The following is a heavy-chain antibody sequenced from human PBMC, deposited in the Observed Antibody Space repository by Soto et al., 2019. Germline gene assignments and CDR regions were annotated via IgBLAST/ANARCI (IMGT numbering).Heavy chain of an antibody. Sequence: ASVKVSCKASGYTFTSYGISWVRQAPGQGLEWMGWISTYNGNTNYAQKLQGRVTMTTDTSTSTAYVELRSLRSDDTAVYYCARDSGAIVLMVYASFNYLESWCQGALVTVSS. CDR1: GYTFTSYG. CDR3: ARDSGAIVLMVYASFNYLES. D-gene: IGHD2-8*01. CDR2: ISTYNGNT. V-gene: IGHV1-18*01. J-gene: IGHJ4*02.